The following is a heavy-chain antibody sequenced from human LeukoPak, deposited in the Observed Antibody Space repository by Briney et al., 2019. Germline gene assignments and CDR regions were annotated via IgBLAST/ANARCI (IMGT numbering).Heavy chain of an antibody. CDR1: GFTFSSYE. CDR2: ISSSGSTI. D-gene: IGHD2-15*01. V-gene: IGHV3-48*03. CDR3: ARASLGYCSGGSCYYYGMDV. Sequence: PGGSLRLSCAASGFTFSSYEMNWVRQAPGKGLEWVSYISSSGSTIYYADSVKGRFTISRDNAKNSLYLQTNSLRAEDTAVYYCARASLGYCSGGSCYYYGMDVWGQGTTVTVSS. J-gene: IGHJ6*02.